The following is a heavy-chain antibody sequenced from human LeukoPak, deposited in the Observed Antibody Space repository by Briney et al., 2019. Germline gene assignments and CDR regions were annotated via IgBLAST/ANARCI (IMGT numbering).Heavy chain of an antibody. D-gene: IGHD6-19*01. CDR1: RYTFTGYY. J-gene: IGHJ6*02. V-gene: IGHV1-2*02. Sequence: ASVKVSCKASRYTFTGYYMHWVRQAPGQGLEWMGWINPNSGGTNYAQKFQGRVTMTRDTSISTAYMELSRLRSDDTAVYSCARGFMWLSYGMDVWGQGTTVTVSS. CDR3: ARGFMWLSYGMDV. CDR2: INPNSGGT.